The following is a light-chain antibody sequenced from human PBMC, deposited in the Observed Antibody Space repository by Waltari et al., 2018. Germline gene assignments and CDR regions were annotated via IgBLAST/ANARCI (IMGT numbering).Light chain of an antibody. CDR1: SLRSYY. J-gene: IGLJ2*01. CDR2: GKN. V-gene: IGLV3-19*01. Sequence: SSELTQDPAVSVALGQTVRITCQGDSLRSYYASWDQQNPGQAPVLVIYGKNNRPSGIPDRFSGSSSVNTASLTIAGAQAEDEADYYCNSRDSSGNHLGVVFGGGTKLTVL. CDR3: NSRDSSGNHLGVV.